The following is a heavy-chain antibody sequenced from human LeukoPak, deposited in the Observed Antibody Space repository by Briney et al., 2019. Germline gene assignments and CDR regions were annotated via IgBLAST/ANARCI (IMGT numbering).Heavy chain of an antibody. V-gene: IGHV1-69*04. Sequence: SVKVSCTAAGASLTSHELSWVRQAPGQGLGWMGRFILIVDVTTYAQKFQGRVTITADKTTSTAYMELRRLTSEDTAVYYCARRIYCTGGKCCDGWFDPWGQGTLVTVSS. CDR1: GASLTSHE. D-gene: IGHD2-8*02. CDR2: FILIVDVT. J-gene: IGHJ5*02. CDR3: ARRIYCTGGKCCDGWFDP.